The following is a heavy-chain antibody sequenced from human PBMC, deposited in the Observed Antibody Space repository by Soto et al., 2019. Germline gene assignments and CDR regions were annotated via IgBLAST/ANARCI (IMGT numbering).Heavy chain of an antibody. CDR2: IYYSGST. Sequence: SETLSLTCTVSGGSISSSSYCWGWIRKPPGKGLEWIGSIYYSGSTYYNPSLKSRVTISVDTSKNQFSLKLSSVTAADTAVYYCARLPHIYDYGNYNWFDPWGQGTLVTVSS. D-gene: IGHD4-17*01. CDR3: ARLPHIYDYGNYNWFDP. J-gene: IGHJ5*02. V-gene: IGHV4-39*01. CDR1: GGSISSSSYC.